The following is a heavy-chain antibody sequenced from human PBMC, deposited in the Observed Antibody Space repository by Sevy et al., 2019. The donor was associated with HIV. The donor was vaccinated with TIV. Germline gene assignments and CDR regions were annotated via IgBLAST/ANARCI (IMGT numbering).Heavy chain of an antibody. CDR1: GFTVSDNY. D-gene: IGHD3-16*01. Sequence: GGSLRLSCAVSGFTVSDNYMNWVRQAPGKGLEWVSIIYIAGRTYYADSVGGRFTISRDKAKNTLYLQMNSLGVEDTAVYYCVREDLVLGEDNYYGMDVWGQGTTVTVSS. J-gene: IGHJ6*02. V-gene: IGHV3-53*01. CDR3: VREDLVLGEDNYYGMDV. CDR2: IYIAGRT.